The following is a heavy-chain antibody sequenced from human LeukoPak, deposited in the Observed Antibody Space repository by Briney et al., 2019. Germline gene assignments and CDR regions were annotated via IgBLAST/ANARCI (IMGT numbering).Heavy chain of an antibody. V-gene: IGHV1-46*01. J-gene: IGHJ4*02. D-gene: IGHD5-24*01. CDR2: INPSGGST. CDR3: ARGSRWLQLGRYFDY. Sequence: ASVKVSCKASGYTLTSYYMHWVRQAPGQGLEWMGIINPSGGSTSYAQKFQGRVTMTRDTSTSTVYMELSSLRSEDTAVYYCARGSRWLQLGRYFDYWGQGTLVTVSS. CDR1: GYTLTSYY.